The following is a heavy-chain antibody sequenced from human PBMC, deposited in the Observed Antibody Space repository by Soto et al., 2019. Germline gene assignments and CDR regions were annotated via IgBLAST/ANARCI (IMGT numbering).Heavy chain of an antibody. CDR2: ISSSSSTI. J-gene: IGHJ4*02. D-gene: IGHD3-10*01. CDR1: GFTFSSYS. CDR3: ARFGQHVRFGY. Sequence: EVQLVESGGGLVQPGGSLRLSCAASGFTFSSYSMNWVRQAPGKGLEWVSYISSSSSTIYYADSVKGRFTNSRDNAKNSLYLPMNSLRAEDTAVYYCARFGQHVRFGYWGQGTLVAVSS. V-gene: IGHV3-48*01.